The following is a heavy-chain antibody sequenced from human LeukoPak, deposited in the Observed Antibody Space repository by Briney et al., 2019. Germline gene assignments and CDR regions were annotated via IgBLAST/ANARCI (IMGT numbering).Heavy chain of an antibody. CDR1: GFTFSDYY. J-gene: IGHJ4*02. Sequence: GGSLTLSCAASGFTFSDYYMTWIRQAPGKGLEWVSYISSSGGTIYYADSVKGRFTISSDNAKNSLYLQMNSLRAEDTAVYYCGRYSYDDSGSQGFDYWGQGILVTVSS. CDR2: ISSSGGTI. V-gene: IGHV3-11*04. D-gene: IGHD3-22*01. CDR3: GRYSYDDSGSQGFDY.